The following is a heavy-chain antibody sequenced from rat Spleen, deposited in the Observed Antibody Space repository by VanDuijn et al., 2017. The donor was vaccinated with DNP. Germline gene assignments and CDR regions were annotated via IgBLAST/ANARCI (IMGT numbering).Heavy chain of an antibody. D-gene: IGHD1-6*01. Sequence: EVQLVESGGGLVQPGMSLKLSCAASGFTFSDYNLAWVRQAPTKGLEWVASISHNGGDRYYRDSVKGRFTISRDNAKSTLYLQMDSLRSEDTATYYCAIWGYTTNYYSKWYFDLWGPGTMVTVSS. V-gene: IGHV5S23*01. CDR1: GFTFSDYN. CDR3: AIWGYTTNYYSKWYFDL. J-gene: IGHJ1*01. CDR2: ISHNGGDR.